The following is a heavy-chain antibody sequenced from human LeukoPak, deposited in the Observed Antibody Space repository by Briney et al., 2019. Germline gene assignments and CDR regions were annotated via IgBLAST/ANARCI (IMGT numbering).Heavy chain of an antibody. CDR1: GFTFSGSA. Sequence: PGGSLRPSCVVSGFTFSGSAVHWVRQASGKGLEWVGRIRSKANNYATAYAASVKGRFTISRDDSKNTAYLQMNSLKTEDTAVYYCTGDNFDSSVKFDYWGQGTLVTVSS. CDR3: TGDNFDSSVKFDY. D-gene: IGHD3-22*01. V-gene: IGHV3-73*01. CDR2: IRSKANNYAT. J-gene: IGHJ4*02.